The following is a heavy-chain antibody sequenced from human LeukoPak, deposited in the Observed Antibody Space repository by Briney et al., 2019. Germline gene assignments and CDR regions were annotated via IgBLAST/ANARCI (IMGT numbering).Heavy chain of an antibody. V-gene: IGHV4-59*01. CDR2: IYYSGST. CDR3: ARLGAEGYYGSGSYYKGQHYYYYMDV. CDR1: GGSISSYY. D-gene: IGHD3-10*01. J-gene: IGHJ6*03. Sequence: SETLSLTCTVSGGSISSYYWSWIRQPPGKGLEWIGYIYYSGSTNYNPSLKSRVTISVDTSKNQFSLKLSSVTAADTAVYYCARLGAEGYYGSGSYYKGQHYYYYMDVWGKGTTVTVSS.